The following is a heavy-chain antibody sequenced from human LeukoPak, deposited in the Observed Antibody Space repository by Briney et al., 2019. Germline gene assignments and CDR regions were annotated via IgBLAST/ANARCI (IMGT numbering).Heavy chain of an antibody. CDR2: IYYSGST. D-gene: IGHD3-3*01. CDR1: GGSISSSSYY. V-gene: IGHV4-39*01. J-gene: IGHJ6*02. Sequence: SETLSLTCTVSGGSISSSSYYWGWIRQPPGKGLEWIGSIYYSGSTYYNPSLKSRVTISVDTSKNQFSLKLSSVTAADTAVYYCARGLGKAKYDFWSGYTDYNYYGMDVWGQGTTVTVSS. CDR3: ARGLGKAKYDFWSGYTDYNYYGMDV.